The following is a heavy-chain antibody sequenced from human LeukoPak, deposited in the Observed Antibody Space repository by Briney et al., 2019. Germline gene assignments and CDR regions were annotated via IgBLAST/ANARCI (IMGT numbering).Heavy chain of an antibody. Sequence: GGSLRLSCAASGFTFSSYSMQWVRQTPGKGLEWVGIMSNSGENTFYGEAVKGRFTISRDNSQNTLYLRMNSLRPEDTAVYYCAKGGASVTRYVDYWGQGTLVTVSS. D-gene: IGHD4-17*01. CDR2: MSNSGENT. V-gene: IGHV3-30*18. J-gene: IGHJ4*02. CDR3: AKGGASVTRYVDY. CDR1: GFTFSSYS.